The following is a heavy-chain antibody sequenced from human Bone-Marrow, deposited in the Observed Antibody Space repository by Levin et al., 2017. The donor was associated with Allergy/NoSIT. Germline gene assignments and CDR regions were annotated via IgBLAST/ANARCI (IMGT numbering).Heavy chain of an antibody. Sequence: GESLKISCAASGFTFSSYSMNWVRQAPGKGLEWVSYISSSSSTIYYADSVKGRFTISRDNAKNSLYLQMNSLRAEDTAVYYCAREWGKGSSGYNDAFDIWGQGTMVTVSS. V-gene: IGHV3-48*01. CDR3: AREWGKGSSGYNDAFDI. CDR1: GFTFSSYS. J-gene: IGHJ3*02. CDR2: ISSSSSTI. D-gene: IGHD3-22*01.